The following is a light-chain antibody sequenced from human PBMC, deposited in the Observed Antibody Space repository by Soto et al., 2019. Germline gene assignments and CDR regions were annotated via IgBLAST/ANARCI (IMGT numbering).Light chain of an antibody. CDR1: RGRLHSNGHNY. CDR2: LGY. Sequence: DIVMTQYPLSLAVTPGRLCYISCSSIRGRLHSNGHNYLDWYLQRPGQSRQLLIYLGYNRASGVPDRFSSSGSGTDFTMKISRVEAADVGVYYCMQALQTPPTFGQGTKVDIK. J-gene: IGKJ1*01. V-gene: IGKV2-28*01. CDR3: MQALQTPPT.